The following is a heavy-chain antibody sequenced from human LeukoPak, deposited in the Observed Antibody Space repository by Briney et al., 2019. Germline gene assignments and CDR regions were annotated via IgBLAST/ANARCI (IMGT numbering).Heavy chain of an antibody. CDR3: AKDISSISSTPFDP. D-gene: IGHD3-3*02. V-gene: IGHV3-23*01. CDR2: ISDSGTAT. J-gene: IGHJ5*02. Sequence: GGSLRLSCAAPGFTFSSFAMSWVRQAPAKGLEWVSAISDSGTATYYAVSVRGRFTISRDNSKNTLYLQMNSLRAEDTAVYYCAKDISSISSTPFDPWGQGTLVTVSS. CDR1: GFTFSSFA.